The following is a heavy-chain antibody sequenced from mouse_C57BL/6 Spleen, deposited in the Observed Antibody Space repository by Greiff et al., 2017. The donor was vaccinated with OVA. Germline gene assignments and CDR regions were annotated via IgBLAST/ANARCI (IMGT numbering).Heavy chain of an antibody. Sequence: QVQLKESGTELVKPGASVKLSCKASGYTFTSYWMHWVKQRPGQGLEWIGNINPSNGGTNYNEKFKSKATLTVDKSSSTAYMQLSSLTSEDSAVYYCAREKNGYCSYAMDYWGQGTSVTVSS. V-gene: IGHV1-53*01. CDR1: GYTFTSYW. D-gene: IGHD2-3*01. CDR2: INPSNGGT. J-gene: IGHJ4*01. CDR3: AREKNGYCSYAMDY.